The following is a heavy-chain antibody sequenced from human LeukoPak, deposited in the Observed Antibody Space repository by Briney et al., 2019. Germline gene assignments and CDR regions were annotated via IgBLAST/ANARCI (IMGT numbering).Heavy chain of an antibody. CDR1: GFTFGDYA. CDR2: IRSKAYGGTT. CDR3: TRCMVRGVVFDY. J-gene: IGHJ4*02. D-gene: IGHD3-10*01. V-gene: IGHV3-49*05. Sequence: KPGRSLRLSCTASGFTFGDYAMSWFRQAPGKGLEWVGFIRSKAYGGTTEYAASVKGRFTISRDDSKSIAYLQMSSLKTEDTAVYYCTRCMVRGVVFDYWGQGTLVTVSS.